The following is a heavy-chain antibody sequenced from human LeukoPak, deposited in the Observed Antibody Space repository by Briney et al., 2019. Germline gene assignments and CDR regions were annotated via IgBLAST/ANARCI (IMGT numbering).Heavy chain of an antibody. CDR2: INPNSDYT. Sequence: ASVRVSCKASGYTFTDYYIHWVRQAPGQGLELMGWINPNSDYTFYAQKFQGRVTLTRDTSISTVYMELTTLTSDDTALYYCAVAPGDYWGQGTLVSVSA. J-gene: IGHJ4*02. D-gene: IGHD2-21*01. CDR1: GYTFTDYY. V-gene: IGHV1-2*02. CDR3: AVAPGDY.